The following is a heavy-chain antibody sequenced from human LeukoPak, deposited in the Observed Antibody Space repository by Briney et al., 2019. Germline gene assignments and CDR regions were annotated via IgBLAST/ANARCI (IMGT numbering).Heavy chain of an antibody. J-gene: IGHJ6*02. CDR1: GFIFGDYA. D-gene: IGHD3-3*01. CDR3: AKESRITIFGVVTYYYGMDV. V-gene: IGHV3-9*01. Sequence: PGGSLRLSCAASGFIFGDYAIHWVRQIPGKGLEWVSGISWNSGSIGYADSVKGRFTISRDNAKNSLYLQMNSLRAEDTALYYCAKESRITIFGVVTYYYGMDVWGQGTTVTVSS. CDR2: ISWNSGSI.